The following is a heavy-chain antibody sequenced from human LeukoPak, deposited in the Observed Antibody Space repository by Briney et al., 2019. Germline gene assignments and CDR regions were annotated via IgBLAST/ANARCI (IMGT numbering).Heavy chain of an antibody. Sequence: SETLSLTCAVYGGSFGGYYWSWIRQPPGKGLEWIGEINHSGSTNYNPSLKGRVTISVDTSKNQFSLKLSSVTAADTAVYYCARGRNYYGSGSPLDYWGQGTLVTVSS. V-gene: IGHV4-34*01. CDR3: ARGRNYYGSGSPLDY. CDR1: GGSFGGYY. CDR2: INHSGST. J-gene: IGHJ4*02. D-gene: IGHD3-10*01.